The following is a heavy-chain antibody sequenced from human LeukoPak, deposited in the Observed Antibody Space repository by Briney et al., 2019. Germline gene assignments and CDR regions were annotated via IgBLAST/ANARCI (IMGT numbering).Heavy chain of an antibody. Sequence: PSETLSLTCTVSGDSISSYYWSWVRQPAGMGLEWIGRIFTSGSTNYNPSLKSRVSMSVDTSKSQFSLKLSSVTAADTAVYYCARDRDSGSSSNRFFFDYWGQGTLVTVSS. CDR1: GDSISSYY. V-gene: IGHV4-4*07. D-gene: IGHD1-26*01. CDR2: IFTSGST. J-gene: IGHJ4*02. CDR3: ARDRDSGSSSNRFFFDY.